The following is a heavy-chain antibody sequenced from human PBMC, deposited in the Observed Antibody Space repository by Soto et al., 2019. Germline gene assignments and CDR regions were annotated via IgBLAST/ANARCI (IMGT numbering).Heavy chain of an antibody. V-gene: IGHV4-59*01. D-gene: IGHD1-26*01. CDR2: IYYSGST. Sequence: SETLSLTCTVSDGSISSYYWSWIRQPPGKGLEWIGYIYYSGSTNYNPSLKSRVTISVDTSKNQFSLKLSSVTAADTAVYYCARGIGPLEAWEQWYYFDYWGQGTLVTVSS. CDR3: ARGIGPLEAWEQWYYFDY. J-gene: IGHJ4*02. CDR1: DGSISSYY.